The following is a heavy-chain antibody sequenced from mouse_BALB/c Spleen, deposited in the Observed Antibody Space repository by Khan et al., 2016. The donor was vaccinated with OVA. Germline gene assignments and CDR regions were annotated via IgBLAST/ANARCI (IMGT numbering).Heavy chain of an antibody. V-gene: IGHV9-1*02. CDR2: INTYTGEP. J-gene: IGHJ1*01. CDR1: GYTFTNYG. CDR3: ARGASYWYFDV. Sequence: QIQLVQSGPELKKPGETVKISCMASGYTFTNYGMNWVKQAPGKGLKWMGWINTYTGEPTYTGDFKGRFAFSLETSASTAYLQINNLKNEDMATYFCARGASYWYFDVWGAGTTVTVSS.